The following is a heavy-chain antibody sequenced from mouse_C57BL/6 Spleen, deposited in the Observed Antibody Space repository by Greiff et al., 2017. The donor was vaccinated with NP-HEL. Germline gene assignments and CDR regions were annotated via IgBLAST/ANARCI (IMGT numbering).Heavy chain of an antibody. Sequence: VQLKQSGPELVKPGASVKIPCKASGYTFTDYNMDWVKQSHGKSLEWIGDINPNNGGTIYNQKFKGKATLTVDKSSSTAYMELRSLTSEDTAVYYCARYRLLSYWYFDVWGTGTTVTVSS. CDR3: ARYRLLSYWYFDV. CDR1: GYTFTDYN. D-gene: IGHD2-3*01. J-gene: IGHJ1*03. CDR2: INPNNGGT. V-gene: IGHV1-18*01.